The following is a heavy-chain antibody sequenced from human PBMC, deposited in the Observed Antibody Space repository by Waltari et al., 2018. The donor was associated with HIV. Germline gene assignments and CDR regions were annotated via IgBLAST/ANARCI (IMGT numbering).Heavy chain of an antibody. CDR3: ARILLWPSRYFGS. D-gene: IGHD4-17*01. Sequence: QLHLQESGPGLVKPSETLSLTCTVSGGSISSGDYFWGWIRPPPGKGLEWIGSFSYSGSSDYSPSRKSRVPTSVDTSKNELSLKLSSVTAADTAVYYCARILLWPSRYFGSWGQGTLVTVSS. CDR2: FSYSGSS. J-gene: IGHJ4*02. CDR1: GGSISSGDYF. V-gene: IGHV4-39*01.